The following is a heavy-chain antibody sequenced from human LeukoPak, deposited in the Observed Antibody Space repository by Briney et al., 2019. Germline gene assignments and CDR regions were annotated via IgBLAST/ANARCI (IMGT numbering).Heavy chain of an antibody. CDR2: IYPGDSDT. D-gene: IGHD2-15*01. V-gene: IGHV5-51*01. CDR1: GYSFTSYW. Sequence: GESLKISCKGSGYSFTSYWIGWVRQMPGKGLEWMGVIYPGDSDTRYSPSFQGQVTISADKSISTAYLQWSSLKASDTAMYYCARHGVRSGGSCYTNGWCAFDIWGQGTMVTVSS. CDR3: ARHGVRSGGSCYTNGWCAFDI. J-gene: IGHJ3*02.